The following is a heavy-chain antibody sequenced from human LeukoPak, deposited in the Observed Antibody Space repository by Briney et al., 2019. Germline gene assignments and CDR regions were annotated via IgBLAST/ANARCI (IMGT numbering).Heavy chain of an antibody. CDR2: IYYSGRT. CDR3: ARGDWGYCSGGSCPNWFDP. D-gene: IGHD2-15*01. J-gene: IGHJ5*02. Sequence: SETLSLTCTVSGGSISSDYWSWIRQPPGKGLEWIGYIYYSGRTNYNPSLKSRVTISVDTSKNQFSLKLSSVTAADTAVYYCARGDWGYCSGGSCPNWFDPWGQGTLVTVSS. V-gene: IGHV4-59*01. CDR1: GGSISSDY.